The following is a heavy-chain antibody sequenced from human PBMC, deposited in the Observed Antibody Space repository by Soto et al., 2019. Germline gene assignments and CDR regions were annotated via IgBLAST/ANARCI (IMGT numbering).Heavy chain of an antibody. V-gene: IGHV1-69*01. Sequence: QVQLVHSGAELKKPGSSVKVSCKASGGTFNSSGISWVRQAPGQGIEWMGGIIPLFGTTNYAQRFKGRVTVTADESTSTVYMHLSSLRFEDTAMYYCARARGTSWYNWFDSWGQGTLVTVSS. CDR1: GGTFNSSG. J-gene: IGHJ5*01. CDR3: ARARGTSWYNWFDS. CDR2: IIPLFGTT. D-gene: IGHD1-26*01.